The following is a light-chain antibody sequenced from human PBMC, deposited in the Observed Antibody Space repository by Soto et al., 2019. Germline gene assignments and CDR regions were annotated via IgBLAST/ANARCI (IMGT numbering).Light chain of an antibody. CDR1: SSDVGGYDY. Sequence: QSALTQPPSASGSPGQSVTISCTGTSSDVGGYDYVSWYQQHPDKAPKLIIYEVTKRPSGVPDRFSGSKSGNTASLTVSGLQAEDEADYYCSSYSGTNYHYVFGTGTKLTVL. V-gene: IGLV2-8*01. CDR2: EVT. J-gene: IGLJ1*01. CDR3: SSYSGTNYHYV.